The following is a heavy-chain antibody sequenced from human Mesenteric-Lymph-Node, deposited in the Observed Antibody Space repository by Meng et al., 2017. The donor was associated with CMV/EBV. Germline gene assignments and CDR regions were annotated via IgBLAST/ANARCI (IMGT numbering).Heavy chain of an antibody. CDR1: GFTLTYAW. J-gene: IGHJ3*02. CDR2: IKSKTDGGTT. V-gene: IGHV3-15*01. Sequence: GESLKISCAASGFTLTYAWMSWVRQAPGKGLEWVGRIKSKTDGGTTDYAAPVKGRFTISRDDSKNTLYLQMNSLKTEDTAVYYCTTTRYCSSTSCLDAFDIWGQGTMVTVSS. CDR3: TTTRYCSSTSCLDAFDI. D-gene: IGHD2-2*01.